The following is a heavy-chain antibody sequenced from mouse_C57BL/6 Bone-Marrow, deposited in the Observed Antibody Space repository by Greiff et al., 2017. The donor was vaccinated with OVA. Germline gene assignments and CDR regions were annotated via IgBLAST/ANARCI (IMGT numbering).Heavy chain of an antibody. Sequence: EVQLQQSGPVLVKPGASVKMSCKASGYTFTDYYMNWVKQSHGKSLEWIGVINPYNGGTSYNQKFKGKATLTVDKSSSTAYMELNSLTSEDSAVYYCARPGTDYFDYGGQGTTLTVSA. CDR2: INPYNGGT. D-gene: IGHD4-1*01. V-gene: IGHV1-19*01. CDR1: GYTFTDYY. CDR3: ARPGTDYFDY. J-gene: IGHJ2*01.